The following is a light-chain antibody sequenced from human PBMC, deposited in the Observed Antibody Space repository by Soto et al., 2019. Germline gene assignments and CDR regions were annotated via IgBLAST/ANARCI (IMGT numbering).Light chain of an antibody. CDR2: DVI. Sequence: QSALTQPASVSGSPGQSITISCTGTSSDVGGYNYVSWYQQHPGKAPKLMIYDVINRPAGVSNRFSGSKSGNTASLTISVLQAEDEAYYYCSSYTSSSGEVFGGGTKLTVL. J-gene: IGLJ2*01. CDR3: SSYTSSSGEV. V-gene: IGLV2-14*01. CDR1: SSDVGGYNY.